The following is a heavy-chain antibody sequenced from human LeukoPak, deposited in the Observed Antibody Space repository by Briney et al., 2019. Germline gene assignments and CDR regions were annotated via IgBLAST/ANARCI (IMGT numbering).Heavy chain of an antibody. D-gene: IGHD2/OR15-2a*01. V-gene: IGHV4-59*01. CDR3: SEGYFEPFDH. J-gene: IGHJ4*02. Sequence: SETLSLTCVVSGASFSSSHWNWIRQLPGKGLEWIGCLSYTGKTDYNPSLTSRVTISLDTSKNQVSLKLRSVTAADTAVYYCSEGYFEPFDHWGQGTLVTVSS. CDR2: LSYTGKT. CDR1: GASFSSSH.